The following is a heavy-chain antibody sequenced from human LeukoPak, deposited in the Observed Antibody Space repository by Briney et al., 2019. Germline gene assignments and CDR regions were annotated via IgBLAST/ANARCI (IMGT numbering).Heavy chain of an antibody. CDR2: ISEDGSNM. D-gene: IGHD5-24*01. Sequence: GGSLRLSCAASGFTFSRHYMHWVRQAPGKGLEWVAVISEDGSNMYYAGSVKGRFTISRDDSKNTLDLQMDALRAEDTAVYYCAKGRDGWSDWFDPWGQGTLVTVSS. CDR1: GFTFSRHY. CDR3: AKGRDGWSDWFDP. V-gene: IGHV3-30*18. J-gene: IGHJ5*02.